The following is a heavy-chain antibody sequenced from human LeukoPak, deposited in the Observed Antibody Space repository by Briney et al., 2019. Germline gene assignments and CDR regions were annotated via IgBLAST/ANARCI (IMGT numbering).Heavy chain of an antibody. J-gene: IGHJ4*02. D-gene: IGHD6-6*01. V-gene: IGHV4-39*07. CDR3: ARESIAARDFDY. CDR2: IYYSGST. Sequence: SETLSLTCTVSGGSISSSSYYWGWIRQPPGKGLEWIGSIYYSGSTYYNPSLKSRVTISVDTSKNQFSLKLSSVTAADTAVYYCARESIAARDFDYWGQGTLVTVSS. CDR1: GGSISSSSYY.